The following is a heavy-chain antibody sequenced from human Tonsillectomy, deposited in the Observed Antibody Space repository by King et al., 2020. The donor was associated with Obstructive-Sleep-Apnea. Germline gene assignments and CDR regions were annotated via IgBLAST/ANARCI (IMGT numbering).Heavy chain of an antibody. D-gene: IGHD2-8*01. CDR3: VRDIVLRVYEMGDYCYGRDV. V-gene: IGHV3-74*01. CDR2: INIDGSST. Sequence: VQLVESGGGLVQPGGSLRLSCAASGFTFSTYWMHWVRQVPGKGLVWVSRINIDGSSTSYADSVKGRFTIARDNAKNTLYLQMNSLRAEDTAVYYCVRDIVLRVYEMGDYCYGRDVWGQGTTVTVSS. CDR1: GFTFSTYW. J-gene: IGHJ6*02.